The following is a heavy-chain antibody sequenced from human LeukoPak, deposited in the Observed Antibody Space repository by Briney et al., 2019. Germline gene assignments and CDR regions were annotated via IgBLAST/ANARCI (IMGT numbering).Heavy chain of an antibody. D-gene: IGHD2-15*01. J-gene: IGHJ4*02. CDR1: GFTFDDYA. Sequence: GGSLRLSCAASGFTFDDYAMHWVRQAPGKGLEWVSLISWDGGSTYYADSVKGRFTISRDNSKNSLYLQMNSLRAEDTALYYCAKDIAGGLYYFDYWGQGTLVTVSS. CDR3: AKDIAGGLYYFDY. CDR2: ISWDGGST. V-gene: IGHV3-43D*03.